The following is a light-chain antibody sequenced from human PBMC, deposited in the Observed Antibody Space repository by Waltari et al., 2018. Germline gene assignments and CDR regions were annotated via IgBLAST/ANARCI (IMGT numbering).Light chain of an antibody. J-gene: IGKJ1*01. V-gene: IGKV1-5*03. CDR3: QQYDTYPWT. Sequence: DIQMTQSPSTLSASVGDRVTVTCRASQSIRNWLVWYQQKPGKAPQLLSYKASTLETGVPSRCSGSGSGTEFTLTISRLQPDDFATYYCQQYDTYPWTFGQGTKVEIK. CDR1: QSIRNW. CDR2: KAS.